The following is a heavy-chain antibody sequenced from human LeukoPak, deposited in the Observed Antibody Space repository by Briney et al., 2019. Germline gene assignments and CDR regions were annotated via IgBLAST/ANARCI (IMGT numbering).Heavy chain of an antibody. CDR1: RFSFSILT. J-gene: IGHJ4*02. D-gene: IGHD2-15*01. CDR3: AKDRWQLGGTQY. CDR2: LSSGGGTT. Sequence: GGSLRLSSAPSRFSFSILTITFGRQAPGKGLEWISGLSSGGGTTYYADSVKGRFSISRDNTKNTLYLQLSTVRSEDAAIYYPAKDRWQLGGTQYWGQGTLVTVSS. V-gene: IGHV3-23*01.